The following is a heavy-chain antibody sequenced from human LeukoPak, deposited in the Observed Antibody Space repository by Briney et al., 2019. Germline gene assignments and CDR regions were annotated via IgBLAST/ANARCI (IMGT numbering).Heavy chain of an antibody. V-gene: IGHV3-7*01. Sequence: GGSLRLSCAASGFSFITYWMGWVRQAPGKGLEWVANIRHDGGVTYYVGSVKGRFTVSRDNAKNSLYLQMNSLSAEDTAVYYCARPSFTQGSYFDYWGQGTLVTVSS. CDR1: GFSFITYW. J-gene: IGHJ4*02. D-gene: IGHD2-15*01. CDR2: IRHDGGVT. CDR3: ARPSFTQGSYFDY.